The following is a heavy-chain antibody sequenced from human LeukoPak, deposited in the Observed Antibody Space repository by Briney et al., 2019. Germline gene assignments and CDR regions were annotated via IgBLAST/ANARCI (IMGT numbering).Heavy chain of an antibody. D-gene: IGHD1-26*01. CDR2: ISYSGST. CDR3: ARETRLHSGSYSNDAFDI. Sequence: PSETLSLTCTVSGDSISSYYWSWIRQPPGKGLEWIGYISYSGSTDYNPSLKSRVTISLDTSKNQFSLRLSSVTAADTAVYYCARETRLHSGSYSNDAFDIWGQGTMVTVSS. V-gene: IGHV4-59*01. CDR1: GDSISSYY. J-gene: IGHJ3*02.